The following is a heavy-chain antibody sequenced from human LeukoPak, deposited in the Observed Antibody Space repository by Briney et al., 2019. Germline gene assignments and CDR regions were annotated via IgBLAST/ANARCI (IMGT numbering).Heavy chain of an antibody. CDR1: GDSVSSNSAA. Sequence: SQTLSLTCAISGDSVSSNSAAWNWIRRSPSRGLEWLGRTYYRSKWYNDYAVSVKSRITINPDTSKNQFSLQLNSVTPEDTAVYYCAREYSSSWFDFDYWGQGTLVTVSS. J-gene: IGHJ4*02. CDR2: TYYRSKWYN. V-gene: IGHV6-1*01. CDR3: AREYSSSWFDFDY. D-gene: IGHD6-13*01.